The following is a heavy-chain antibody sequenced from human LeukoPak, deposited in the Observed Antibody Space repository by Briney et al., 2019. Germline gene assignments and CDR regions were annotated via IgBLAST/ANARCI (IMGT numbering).Heavy chain of an antibody. D-gene: IGHD2-2*02. Sequence: PGGSLRLSCAASGFTFSVSWMSWVRQAPGKGLEWVANIKQDGSEKYYVDSVKGGFTISRDNAKNSLYLQMNSLRAEDTAVYYCARLGYCSSTSCYTAGYFDYWGQGTLVIVSS. CDR3: ARLGYCSSTSCYTAGYFDY. J-gene: IGHJ4*02. CDR2: IKQDGSEK. V-gene: IGHV3-7*01. CDR1: GFTFSVSW.